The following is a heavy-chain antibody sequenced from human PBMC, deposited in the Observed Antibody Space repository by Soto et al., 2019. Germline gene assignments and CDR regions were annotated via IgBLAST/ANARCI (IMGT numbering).Heavy chain of an antibody. Sequence: PGGSLRLSCAASGLTFSSYSMNWVRQATGKGLEWVSYISSSSSTIYYADSVKGRFTISRDNAKNSLYLQMNSMRDEDTAVYYCARDHDYVCYLDLWGRGTLVTASS. CDR1: GLTFSSYS. CDR3: ARDHDYVCYLDL. V-gene: IGHV3-48*02. CDR2: ISSSSSTI. J-gene: IGHJ2*01. D-gene: IGHD3-16*01.